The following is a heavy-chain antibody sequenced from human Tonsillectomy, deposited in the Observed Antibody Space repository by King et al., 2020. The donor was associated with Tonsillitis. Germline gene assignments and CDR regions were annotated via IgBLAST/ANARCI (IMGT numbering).Heavy chain of an antibody. J-gene: IGHJ4*02. CDR1: GFTFSSYA. D-gene: IGHD5-18*01. CDR2: ISSNGGSK. Sequence: VQLVESGGGLVQPGGSLRLSCAASGFTFSSYAMHWVRQAPGKGLEYVSAISSNGGSKYYANSVKGRFTISRDNSKNTLYLQMGSLRAEDMAVYYCGGGYSYGSSDYWGQGTLVTVSS. CDR3: GGGYSYGSSDY. V-gene: IGHV3-64*01.